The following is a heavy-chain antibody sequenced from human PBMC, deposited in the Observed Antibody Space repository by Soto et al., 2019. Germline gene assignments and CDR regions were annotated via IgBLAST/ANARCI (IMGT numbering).Heavy chain of an antibody. V-gene: IGHV4-30-2*01. D-gene: IGHD6-6*01. Sequence: SETLSLTCAVSGGSISSGGYSWSWIRQPPGKGLEWIGYIYHSGSTYYNPSLKSRVTISVDRSKNQFSLKLSSVTAADTAVYYCARGIARPAGYYGMDVWGQGTTVTVSS. CDR3: ARGIARPAGYYGMDV. CDR2: IYHSGST. CDR1: GGSISSGGYS. J-gene: IGHJ6*02.